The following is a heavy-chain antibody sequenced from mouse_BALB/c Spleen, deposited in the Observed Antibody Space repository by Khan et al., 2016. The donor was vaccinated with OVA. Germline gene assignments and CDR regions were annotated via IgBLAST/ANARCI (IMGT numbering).Heavy chain of an antibody. J-gene: IGHJ1*01. CDR1: GYSFTSGYS. V-gene: IGHV3-1*02. CDR3: ARDYFGNWYFDV. CDR2: IHYSGRT. Sequence: VQLKESGPDLVKPSQSLSLTCTVTGYSFTSGYSWHWIRQFPGNKLEWMGYIHYSGRTNYTPSLKSRFSITRDTSKNQFFLQLNSVTTEETATYYCARDYFGNWYFDVWGAGTTVTVSS. D-gene: IGHD1-2*01.